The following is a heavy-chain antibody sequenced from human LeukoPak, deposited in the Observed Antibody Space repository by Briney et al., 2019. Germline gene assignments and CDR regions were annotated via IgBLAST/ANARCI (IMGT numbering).Heavy chain of an antibody. CDR3: ARTGGSFYFYYYMDV. Sequence: SETLSLPCTVSGGSIRSSSYNWGWIRQPPGKGLEWIGSIHYTGTTFYNPSLKSRVTISLDTSKSQFSLRLSSVTAADTAVYYCARTGGSFYFYYYMDVWGKGTTVTVSS. CDR1: GGSIRSSSYN. V-gene: IGHV4-39*07. D-gene: IGHD1-26*01. CDR2: IHYTGTT. J-gene: IGHJ6*03.